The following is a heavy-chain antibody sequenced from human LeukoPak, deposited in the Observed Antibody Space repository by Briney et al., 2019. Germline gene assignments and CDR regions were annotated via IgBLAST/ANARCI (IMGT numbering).Heavy chain of an antibody. CDR2: IYYSGST. J-gene: IGHJ4*02. CDR3: ARRSGEQPDY. Sequence: SETLPHTCTVSGGSLSSSSYYWGWIRQPPGKGLEWIGSIYYSGSTYYNPSLKSRVTISVDTSKNQFSLKLSSVTAADTAVYYCARRSGEQPDYWGQGTLVTVSS. D-gene: IGHD3-3*01. CDR1: GGSLSSSSYY. V-gene: IGHV4-39*01.